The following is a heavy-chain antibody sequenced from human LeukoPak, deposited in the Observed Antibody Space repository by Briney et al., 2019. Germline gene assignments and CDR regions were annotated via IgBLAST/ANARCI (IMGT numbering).Heavy chain of an antibody. D-gene: IGHD3-22*01. CDR3: ARGSMTYYYDSRGYGLSSSVDY. Sequence: RAGGSLRLSCAASGFTFSSYWMHWVRQAPGKGLVWVSVINTDGSSTNYADSVKGRFTISRDNTKNSLSLQMNSLTTEDTAVYYCARGSMTYYYDSRGYGLSSSVDYWGQGTLVTVPS. CDR1: GFTFSSYW. CDR2: INTDGSST. V-gene: IGHV3-74*01. J-gene: IGHJ4*02.